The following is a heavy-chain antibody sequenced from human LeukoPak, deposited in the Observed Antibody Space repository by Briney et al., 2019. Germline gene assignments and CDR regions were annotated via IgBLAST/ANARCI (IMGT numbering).Heavy chain of an antibody. CDR1: GFTFSSYA. Sequence: GRSLRLSCAASGFTFSSYAMHWVRQAPGKGLEWVAVISYDGSNKYYADSVKGRFTISRDNSKNTLYLQMNSLRAEDTAVHYCARDFEDIVVVTCPGYWGQGTLVTVSS. V-gene: IGHV3-30*04. J-gene: IGHJ4*02. CDR3: ARDFEDIVVVTCPGY. CDR2: ISYDGSNK. D-gene: IGHD2-21*02.